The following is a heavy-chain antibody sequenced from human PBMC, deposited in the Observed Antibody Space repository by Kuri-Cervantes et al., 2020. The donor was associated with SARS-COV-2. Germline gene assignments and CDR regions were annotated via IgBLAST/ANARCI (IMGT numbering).Heavy chain of an antibody. CDR2: LRLGNGQT. CDR3: ARSGDDYNLFDY. J-gene: IGHJ4*02. D-gene: IGHD2-21*01. Sequence: ASVKVSCKASGYTVASYVLHWVRQDPGQRLEWMGWLRLGNGQTKYSQKFQGSVTMTSDTSTSTVYMELRSLRSEDTAVYYCARSGDDYNLFDYWGQGTLVTVSS. V-gene: IGHV1-3*01. CDR1: GYTVASYV.